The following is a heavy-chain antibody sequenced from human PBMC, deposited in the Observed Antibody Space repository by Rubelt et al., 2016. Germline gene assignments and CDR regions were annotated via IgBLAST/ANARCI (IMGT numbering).Heavy chain of an antibody. D-gene: IGHD3-16*01. J-gene: IGHJ5*02. CDR2: IIPILGIA. Sequence: QVQLVQSGAEVKKPGSSVKVSCKASGGTFSSYAISWVRQAPGQGLEWMGGIIPILGIANYAQKCQGRVTITADESTRTAYMELRDRKSDDTAVYYCARGGDWFDPWGQGALVTVSS. CDR1: GGTFSSYA. CDR3: ARGGDWFDP. V-gene: IGHV1-69*01.